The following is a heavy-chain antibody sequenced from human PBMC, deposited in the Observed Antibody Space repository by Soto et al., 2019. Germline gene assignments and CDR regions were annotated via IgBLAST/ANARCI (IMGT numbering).Heavy chain of an antibody. CDR1: GYPFTHYY. CDR3: ARGRRYTF. CDR2: INPDGGAT. D-gene: IGHD1-1*01. V-gene: IGHV1-46*01. Sequence: QVQVVQSGAEVKKPGASVSISCKTSGYPFTHYYMSWVRQAPGRGLEWMGKINPDGGATTLAQNFQGRLTITSDASTATVYMEMSSLTSDDTAVYYCARGRRYTFWGQGTLVSVSS. J-gene: IGHJ4*02.